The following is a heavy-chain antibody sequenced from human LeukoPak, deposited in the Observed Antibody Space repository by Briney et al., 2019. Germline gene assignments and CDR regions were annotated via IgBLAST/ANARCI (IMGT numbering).Heavy chain of an antibody. CDR2: IHSGGST. CDR1: GFTFSSYS. V-gene: IGHV3-53*01. CDR3: AITYSSSWYSGAFDI. J-gene: IGHJ3*02. Sequence: GGSLRLSCAASGFTFSSYSMNWVRQAPGKGLEWVSVIHSGGSTYYADSVKGRFTISRDNSKNTLYLQMNSLRAEDTAVYYCAITYSSSWYSGAFDIWGQGTMVTVSS. D-gene: IGHD6-13*01.